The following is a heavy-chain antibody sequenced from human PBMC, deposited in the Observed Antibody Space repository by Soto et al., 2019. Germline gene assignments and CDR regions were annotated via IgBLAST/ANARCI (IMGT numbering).Heavy chain of an antibody. CDR1: GLTFSTYS. Sequence: EVQLVESGGGLVRPGGSLRLSCVVSGLTFSTYSMNWVRQTPGKGLEWVSSISRTSSYKYYRDSVKGRFTISRDNAKNSLYLQMNGLRVEDTAVYYCVSDQKREHFETSGPNWFATWGQGTLVTVSS. CDR3: VSDQKREHFETSGPNWFAT. V-gene: IGHV3-21*02. J-gene: IGHJ5*02. CDR2: ISRTSSYK. D-gene: IGHD6-19*01.